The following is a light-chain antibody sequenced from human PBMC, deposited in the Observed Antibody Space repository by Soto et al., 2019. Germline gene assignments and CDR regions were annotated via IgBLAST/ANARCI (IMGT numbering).Light chain of an antibody. Sequence: EIVLTQSPGTLSLSPGERATLSCKASQSVSSSYLAWYRQKPGQAPRLLIHGASSRATGIPDRVSGSGSGTDFTLTISRLEPEDFAVYDCQQYGSSPSITFGQGTRLDIK. CDR2: GAS. V-gene: IGKV3-20*01. J-gene: IGKJ5*01. CDR3: QQYGSSPSIT. CDR1: QSVSSSY.